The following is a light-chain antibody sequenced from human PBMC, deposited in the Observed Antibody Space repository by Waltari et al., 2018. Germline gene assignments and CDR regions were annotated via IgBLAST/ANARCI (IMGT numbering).Light chain of an antibody. CDR2: GAS. J-gene: IGKJ1*01. CDR1: QSIGRS. V-gene: IGKV3-20*01. Sequence: EIVLTQSPGTLSLSPGERATLPCRASQSIGRSLAWYQQKPDQAPRLLIYGASSRATGIPDRFSGSGSGTDFSLTISRLEPEDFAVYYCQNHERLPATFGQGTKVEIK. CDR3: QNHERLPAT.